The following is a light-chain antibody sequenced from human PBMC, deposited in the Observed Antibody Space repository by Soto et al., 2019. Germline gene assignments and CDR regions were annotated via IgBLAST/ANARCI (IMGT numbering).Light chain of an antibody. CDR1: QDIAGY. Sequence: DIDVNHSQSSVSAALVERVTIACRASQDIAGYLAWYQHKPGRTPELLIHGASRLQSGVPARFSGSGSGTDFTLSINSLQPEDFATYYCQQAYSFPITFGQGTRLEIK. CDR2: GAS. CDR3: QQAYSFPIT. V-gene: IGKV1D-12*01. J-gene: IGKJ5*01.